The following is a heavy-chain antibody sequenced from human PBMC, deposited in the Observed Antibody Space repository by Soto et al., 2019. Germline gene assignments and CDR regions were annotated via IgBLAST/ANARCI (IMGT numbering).Heavy chain of an antibody. D-gene: IGHD6-13*01. CDR2: INPSGGST. J-gene: IGHJ4*02. Sequence: QVQLVQSGAEVKKPGASVKVSCKASGYTFTSYYMHWVRQAPGQGLEWMGIINPSGGSTSYAQKFQGRVTMTRDTSTSTVYMELSSLRSEDTAVYYCARDQVGYSSSWYGAYWGQGTLVTVSS. V-gene: IGHV1-46*01. CDR3: ARDQVGYSSSWYGAY. CDR1: GYTFTSYY.